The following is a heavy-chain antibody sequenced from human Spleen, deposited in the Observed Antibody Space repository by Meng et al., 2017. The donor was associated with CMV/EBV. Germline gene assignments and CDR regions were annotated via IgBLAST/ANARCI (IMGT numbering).Heavy chain of an antibody. CDR1: DDY. D-gene: IGHD3-10*01. CDR2: ISSSGSTT. Sequence: DDYMGWIRQAPGKGLEWVSYISSSGSTTYYADSVKGRFTISRDNAKNSLYLQMNSLRAEDTAVYYCAREATYYYGSGRVLSAYYFDYWGQGTLVTVSS. CDR3: AREATYYYGSGRVLSAYYFDY. J-gene: IGHJ4*02. V-gene: IGHV3-11*04.